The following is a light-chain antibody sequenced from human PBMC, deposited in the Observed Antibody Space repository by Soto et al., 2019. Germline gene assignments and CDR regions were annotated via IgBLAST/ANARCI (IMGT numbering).Light chain of an antibody. Sequence: EVVLTQSPATLSLSPRARATLSCRASQSVGTFLSWYQQKPGQAPRLLIYDVSNRATGVPARFGGSGSGTDFTLTIRKLEPEDFAGDYCQHRATWPPSVTFGGGTRV. CDR3: QHRATWPPSVT. CDR2: DVS. J-gene: IGKJ4*01. CDR1: QSVGTF. V-gene: IGKV3-11*01.